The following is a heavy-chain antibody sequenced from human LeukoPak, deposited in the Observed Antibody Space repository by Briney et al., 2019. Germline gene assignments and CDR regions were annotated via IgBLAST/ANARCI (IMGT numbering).Heavy chain of an antibody. V-gene: IGHV5-51*01. D-gene: IGHD1-26*01. CDR1: GYSFTNYW. CDR2: IYPGDSDT. J-gene: IGHJ3*02. Sequence: GESLKIFCEGSGYSFTNYWIGWVRQMPGKGLEWMGIIYPGDSDTRYSPSFQGQVTISADKSSSTAYLQWSSLKASDTAMYYCARHRVGIYSRNHAFDIWGQGTMVTVSS. CDR3: ARHRVGIYSRNHAFDI.